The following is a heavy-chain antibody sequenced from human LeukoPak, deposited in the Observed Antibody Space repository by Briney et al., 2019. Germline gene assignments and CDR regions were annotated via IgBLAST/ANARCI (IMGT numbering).Heavy chain of an antibody. CDR1: GFTFSDYW. J-gene: IGHJ4*02. CDR2: INSGGRRT. V-gene: IGHV3-74*01. Sequence: GVSLRLSCAASGFTFSDYWMHWVRQVPGKGLVWVSRINSGGRRTIYADSVKGRFTISRDNAKNTLYLQMDSLRAEDTGVYYCARSNQDDDYWGQGTLVTVS. D-gene: IGHD1-1*01. CDR3: ARSNQDDDY.